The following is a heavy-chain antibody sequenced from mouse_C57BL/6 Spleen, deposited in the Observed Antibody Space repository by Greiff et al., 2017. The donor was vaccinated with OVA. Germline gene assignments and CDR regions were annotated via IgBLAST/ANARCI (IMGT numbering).Heavy chain of an antibody. Sequence: QVQLKQPGAELVKPGASVKVSCKASGYTFTSYWMHWVKQRPGQGLEWIGRIHPSDSDTNYNQKFKGKATLTVDKSSSTAYMQLSSLTSEDSAVYYCAIRGTTVVDAMDYWGQGTSVTVSS. CDR3: AIRGTTVVDAMDY. V-gene: IGHV1-74*01. CDR1: GYTFTSYW. CDR2: IHPSDSDT. J-gene: IGHJ4*01. D-gene: IGHD1-1*01.